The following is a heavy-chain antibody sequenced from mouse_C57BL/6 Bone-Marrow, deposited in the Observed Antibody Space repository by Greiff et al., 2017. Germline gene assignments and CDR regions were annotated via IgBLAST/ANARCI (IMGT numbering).Heavy chain of an antibody. CDR1: GYAFSSSW. Sequence: QVQLQQSGPELVKPGASVKISCKASGYAFSSSWMNWVQQRPGKGLEWIGRIYPGDGDTNYNGKFKGKATLTADKSYSTAYMQLSSLTSEDSAVYFCARGYYCNYTYLFAYWGQGTLVTVSA. CDR3: ARGYYCNYTYLFAY. CDR2: IYPGDGDT. V-gene: IGHV1-82*01. J-gene: IGHJ3*01. D-gene: IGHD2-1*01.